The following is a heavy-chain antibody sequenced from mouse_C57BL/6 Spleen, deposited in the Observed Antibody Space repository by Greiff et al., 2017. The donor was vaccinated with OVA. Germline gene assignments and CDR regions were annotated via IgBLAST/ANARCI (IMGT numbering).Heavy chain of an antibody. CDR3: ASGSSSYWYFDV. D-gene: IGHD1-1*01. V-gene: IGHV1-69*01. J-gene: IGHJ1*03. Sequence: QVQLQQSGAELVMPGASVKLSCKASGYTFTSYWMHWVKQRPGQGLEWIGEIDPSDSYTNYNQKFKGKSTLTVDKSSSTAYMQLSSLTSEDSAVYYCASGSSSYWYFDVWGTGTTVTVSS. CDR1: GYTFTSYW. CDR2: IDPSDSYT.